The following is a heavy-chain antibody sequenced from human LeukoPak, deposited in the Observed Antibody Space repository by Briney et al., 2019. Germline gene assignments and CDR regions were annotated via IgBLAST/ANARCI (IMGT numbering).Heavy chain of an antibody. CDR3: ARGYSSVGAFDI. CDR2: INHSGST. D-gene: IGHD3-10*01. Sequence: SETLSLTCAVYGGSFSGYYWSWIRQPPGKGLEWIGEINHSGSTNYNPSLKSRVTISVDTSKNQFSLKLSSVTAADTAVYYCARGYSSVGAFDIWGQGTMVTVSS. J-gene: IGHJ3*02. CDR1: GGSFSGYY. V-gene: IGHV4-34*01.